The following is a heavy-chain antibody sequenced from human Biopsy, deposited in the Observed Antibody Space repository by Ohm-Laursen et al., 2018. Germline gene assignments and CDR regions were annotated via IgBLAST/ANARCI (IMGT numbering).Heavy chain of an antibody. CDR2: IYYRGNT. D-gene: IGHD2-15*01. CDR3: ARHGSQGYCTGGSCVDY. CDR1: GGSISSNYYY. V-gene: IGHV4-39*01. J-gene: IGHJ4*02. Sequence: PSQTLSLTCTVSGGSISSNYYYWGWIRQPQGKGLVWIGSIYYRGNTNYNPSLKSRLTISTDTSKNHFSLKLRSATAADTAVFYCARHGSQGYCTGGSCVDYWGQGALVTVSS.